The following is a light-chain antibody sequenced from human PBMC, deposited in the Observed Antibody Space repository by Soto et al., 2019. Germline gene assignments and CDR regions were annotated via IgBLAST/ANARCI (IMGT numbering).Light chain of an antibody. J-gene: IGKJ5*01. V-gene: IGKV2-30*02. Sequence: DVVMTQSPLSLPVTLGQPASISCRSSQSLVHSDGRTYLSWFQQRPGQSPRRLIYKVSNRDSGVPDRFSGGGSGTDFTLRISRVEAAAVGVYYCLVGTHGVTFGQGTRWR. CDR2: KVS. CDR1: QSLVHSDGRTY. CDR3: LVGTHGVT.